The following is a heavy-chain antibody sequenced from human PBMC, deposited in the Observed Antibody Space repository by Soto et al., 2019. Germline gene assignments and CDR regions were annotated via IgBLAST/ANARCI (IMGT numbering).Heavy chain of an antibody. V-gene: IGHV4-38-2*01. CDR3: ARVDGPYYFDY. CDR2: IYHSGST. Sequence: SETLSLTCAVSGYSISSGYYWSWIRQPPGKGLEWIGSIYHSGSTYYNPSLKSRVTISVDTSKNQFSLKLSSVTAADTAVYYCARVDGPYYFDYWGQGTLVTVSS. J-gene: IGHJ4*02. CDR1: GYSISSGYY.